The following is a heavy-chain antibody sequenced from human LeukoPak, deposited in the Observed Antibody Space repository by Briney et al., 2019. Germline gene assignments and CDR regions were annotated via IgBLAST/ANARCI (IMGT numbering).Heavy chain of an antibody. J-gene: IGHJ4*02. Sequence: PGGSLTLSCAASGFTFSSYSMNWVRQAPGKGLEWVAFIRYDGSNKYYADSVKGRFTISRDNSKNTLYLQMNSLRAEDTAVYYCAKDKWPIAVAFFDYWGQGTLVTVSS. D-gene: IGHD6-19*01. V-gene: IGHV3-30*02. CDR1: GFTFSSYS. CDR3: AKDKWPIAVAFFDY. CDR2: IRYDGSNK.